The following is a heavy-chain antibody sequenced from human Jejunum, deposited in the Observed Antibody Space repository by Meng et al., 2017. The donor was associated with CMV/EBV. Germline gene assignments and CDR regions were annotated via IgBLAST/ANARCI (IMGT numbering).Heavy chain of an antibody. Sequence: ASGFTFSNHAVGWVRQGPGKGLEWVSSISIYGGSTFYADSVKGRFTISRDNSKDTLSLQMNSLRADDTAVYYCAKNLLSPSSFFDLWGQGTLVTVSS. CDR2: ISIYGGST. CDR1: GFTFSNHA. J-gene: IGHJ4*02. V-gene: IGHV3-23*01. D-gene: IGHD2-2*01. CDR3: AKNLLSPSSFFDL.